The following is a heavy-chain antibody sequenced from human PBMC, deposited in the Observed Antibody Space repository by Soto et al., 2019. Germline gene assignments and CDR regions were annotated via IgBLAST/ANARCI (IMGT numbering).Heavy chain of an antibody. CDR2: IITSGATR. CDR3: ARFFGSGFDY. D-gene: IGHD6-19*01. CDR1: GFTFSTDT. Sequence: EVQMVESGEGLVQPGGSLRPSCVASGFTFSTDTMNWVRQAPGKGLEWVAHIITSGATRYYADSVKGRFTISRDNAKTSLYLQMDSLRNEDTAVYYCARFFGSGFDYWGQGTLVTVSS. J-gene: IGHJ4*02. V-gene: IGHV3-48*02.